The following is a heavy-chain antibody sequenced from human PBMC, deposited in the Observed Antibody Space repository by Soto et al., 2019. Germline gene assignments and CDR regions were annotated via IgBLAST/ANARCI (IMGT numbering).Heavy chain of an antibody. J-gene: IGHJ4*02. Sequence: EVQLLESGGGLVQPGGSLRLSCAASGFTFSSYAMSWVRQAPGKGLEWLAGITFRGDYTYYADSVKGRFTLSRDNSRNRLDLQMNSLKVEDTALYYCAKLGTMGVFDNWGQGTLFTVSS. CDR1: GFTFSSYA. D-gene: IGHD1-26*01. CDR3: AKLGTMGVFDN. CDR2: ITFRGDYT. V-gene: IGHV3-23*01.